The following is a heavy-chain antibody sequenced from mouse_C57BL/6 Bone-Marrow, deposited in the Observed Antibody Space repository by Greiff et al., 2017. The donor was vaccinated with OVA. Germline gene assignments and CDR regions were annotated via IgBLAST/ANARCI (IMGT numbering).Heavy chain of an antibody. J-gene: IGHJ2*01. CDR2: IHPNSGST. CDR3: ASRQLRLRRYYFDY. D-gene: IGHD3-2*02. Sequence: QVQLQQPGAELVKPGASVKLSCKASGYTFTSYWMHWVKQRPGQGLEWIGMIHPNSGSTNYNEKFKSKATLTVDKSSSTDYMQLSSLTSEDSAVYYCASRQLRLRRYYFDYWGQGTTLTVSS. CDR1: GYTFTSYW. V-gene: IGHV1-64*01.